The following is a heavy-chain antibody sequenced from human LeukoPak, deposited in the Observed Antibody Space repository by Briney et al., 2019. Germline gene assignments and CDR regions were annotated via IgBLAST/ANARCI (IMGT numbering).Heavy chain of an antibody. CDR2: ISSSSSTI. CDR3: AREGGEWDDY. J-gene: IGHJ4*02. D-gene: IGHD3-16*01. V-gene: IGHV3-48*01. CDR1: GFTFSSYS. Sequence: GGSLRLSCAASGFTFSSYSMNWVRQAPGKGLEWVSYISSSSSTIYYADSVKGRFTISGDNAKNSLYLQMNSLRAEDTAVYYCAREGGEWDDYWGQGTLVTVSS.